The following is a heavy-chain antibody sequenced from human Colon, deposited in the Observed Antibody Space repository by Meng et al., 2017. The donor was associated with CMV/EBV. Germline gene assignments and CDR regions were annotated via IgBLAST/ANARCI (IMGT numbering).Heavy chain of an antibody. CDR3: TRDPLWSRPSYYYGMDV. D-gene: IGHD3-3*01. Sequence: GESLKISCTGSGFSIGDYAMNWVRQAPGRGLEWVGFIRSRAYGGTTDYAASGKGSFTISRDASKSIAYLQMNSLKTEDTAVYYCTRDPLWSRPSYYYGMDVWGQGTTVTVSS. CDR1: GFSIGDYA. V-gene: IGHV3-49*04. J-gene: IGHJ6*02. CDR2: IRSRAYGGTT.